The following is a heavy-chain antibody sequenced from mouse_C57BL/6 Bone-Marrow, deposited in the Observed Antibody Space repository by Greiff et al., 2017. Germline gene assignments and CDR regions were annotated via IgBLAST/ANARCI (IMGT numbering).Heavy chain of an antibody. CDR2: IYPGSGST. CDR1: GYTFTSYW. Sequence: QVQLQQPGAELVQPGASVRMSCKASGYTFTSYWITWVKQRPGQGLEWIGDIYPGSGSTNYNEKFKSKATLTVDTSSSTAYMQLSSLTSEDAAVYYCARGGIYYGNYGFAYWGQGTLVTVSA. CDR3: ARGGIYYGNYGFAY. J-gene: IGHJ3*01. D-gene: IGHD2-1*01. V-gene: IGHV1-55*01.